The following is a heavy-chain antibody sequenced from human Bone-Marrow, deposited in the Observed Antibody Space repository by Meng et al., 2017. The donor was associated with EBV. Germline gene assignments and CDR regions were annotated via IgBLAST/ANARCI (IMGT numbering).Heavy chain of an antibody. CDR1: GGSFSGYY. J-gene: IGHJ6*02. V-gene: IGHV4-34*01. D-gene: IGHD4-17*01. CDR3: ARGVSYGDYEGPYNGMDV. Sequence: QVQLQQWGAGLLKASETLSLTCAVYGGSFSGYYWSCLRQPPGKGLEWIGDIYYSGSTNYNPSLKSRVTMSVDTSNNSFSLKLSSVTTADTAVYYCARGVSYGDYEGPYNGMDVWDQGTTVTV. CDR2: IYYSGST.